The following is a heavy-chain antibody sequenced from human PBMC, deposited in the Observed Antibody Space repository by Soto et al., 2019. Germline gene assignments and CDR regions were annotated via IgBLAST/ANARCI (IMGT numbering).Heavy chain of an antibody. Sequence: QVQLVQSGAEERKPGASVKLSCRASGYTFISYAIHWVRQAPGQRLEWMGWVNPATGHTEYSQKFQGRVTITRDTSAKTGYMELSSMRSEDTAVYYCAREGWWLDDWGQGTLVTVSS. CDR3: AREGWWLDD. CDR1: GYTFISYA. J-gene: IGHJ4*02. V-gene: IGHV1-3*05. D-gene: IGHD5-12*01. CDR2: VNPATGHT.